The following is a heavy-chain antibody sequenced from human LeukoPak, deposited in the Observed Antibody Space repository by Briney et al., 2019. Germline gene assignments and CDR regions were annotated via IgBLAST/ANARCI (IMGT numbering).Heavy chain of an antibody. CDR1: GFTFDDYG. V-gene: IGHV3-7*01. J-gene: IGHJ4*02. D-gene: IGHD6-19*01. CDR3: ARDVAVAGFFDY. Sequence: GGSLRLSCAASGFTFDDYGMSWVRQAPGKVLEWVANIKQDGSEKYYVDSVKGRFTISRDNAKNSLYLQMNSLRAEDTAVYYCARDVAVAGFFDYWGQGTLVTVSS. CDR2: IKQDGSEK.